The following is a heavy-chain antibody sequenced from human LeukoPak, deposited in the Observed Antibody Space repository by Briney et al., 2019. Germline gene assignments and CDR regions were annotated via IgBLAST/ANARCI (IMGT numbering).Heavy chain of an antibody. Sequence: PGGSLRLSCAASGFTFSTYGMHWVRQAPSKGLEWVALISNDGSDKHYADSVKGRFTISRDNSKNTLYLQMNSLRTDDTAVYYCAKGHDYSNYCFDFRGQGTLVTVSS. CDR2: ISNDGSDK. D-gene: IGHD4-11*01. V-gene: IGHV3-30*18. CDR1: GFTFSTYG. CDR3: AKGHDYSNYCFDF. J-gene: IGHJ4*02.